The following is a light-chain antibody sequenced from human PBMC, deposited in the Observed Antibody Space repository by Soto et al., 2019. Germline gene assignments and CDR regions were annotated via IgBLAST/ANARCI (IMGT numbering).Light chain of an antibody. J-gene: IGKJ1*01. Sequence: EIVLTQSPGTLSLSPGERATLSCRASQSVSSSYLAWYQQKPGQAPRLLIYGASSRATGIPDRFSGSGSGTDFTLTISRLEPEDFAVYYCQQYDSASWTFGQGTKV. V-gene: IGKV3-20*01. CDR3: QQYDSASWT. CDR1: QSVSSSY. CDR2: GAS.